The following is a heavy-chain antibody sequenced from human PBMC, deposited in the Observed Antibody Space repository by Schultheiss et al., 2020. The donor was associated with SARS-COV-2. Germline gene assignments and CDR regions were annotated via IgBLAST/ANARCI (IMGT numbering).Heavy chain of an antibody. V-gene: IGHV3-9*01. D-gene: IGHD6-13*01. CDR3: AKDQGGSIAAALFDY. Sequence: GGSLRLSCAASGFTFSNAWMNWVRQAPGKGLEWVSGISWNSGSIGYADSVKGRFTISRDNAKNSLYLQMNSLRAEDTALYYCAKDQGGSIAAALFDYWGQGTLVTVSS. CDR1: GFTFSNAW. CDR2: ISWNSGSI. J-gene: IGHJ4*02.